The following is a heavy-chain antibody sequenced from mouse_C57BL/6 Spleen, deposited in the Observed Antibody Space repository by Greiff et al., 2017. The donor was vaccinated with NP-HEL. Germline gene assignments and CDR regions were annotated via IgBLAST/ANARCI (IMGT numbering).Heavy chain of an antibody. D-gene: IGHD2-13*01. CDR1: GYTFTDYA. CDR2: IDPPSGYT. V-gene: IGHV1-4*01. Sequence: QVQLQQSGAELARPGASVKLSCKASGYTFTDYAMHWVKQTPGHGLEWIGSIDPPSGYTTYTQKFKGKATLTADKSSSTADMQLRSLTSEDSAFYYWAVKVTFGDWGKGTTLTVSS. J-gene: IGHJ2*01. CDR3: AVKVTFGD.